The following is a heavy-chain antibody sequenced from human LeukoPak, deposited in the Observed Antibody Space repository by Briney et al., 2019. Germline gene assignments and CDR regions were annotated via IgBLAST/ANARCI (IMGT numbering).Heavy chain of an antibody. D-gene: IGHD3-10*01. CDR2: INPNSGGT. Sequence: ASVKVSCKASGYTVTRYYMHWVRQAPGQGLAWMGWINPNSGGTNYAQKFQGRVTMTRDTSISTAYMELSRLRSDDTAVYYCASYGSGSYYQRRYYYYYYYMDVWGKGTTVTVSS. CDR1: GYTVTRYY. V-gene: IGHV1-2*02. J-gene: IGHJ6*03. CDR3: ASYGSGSYYQRRYYYYYYYMDV.